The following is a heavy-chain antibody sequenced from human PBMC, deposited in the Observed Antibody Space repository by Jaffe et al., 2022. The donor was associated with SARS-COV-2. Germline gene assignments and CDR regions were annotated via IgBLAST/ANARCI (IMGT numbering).Heavy chain of an antibody. CDR2: ISYDGSTK. CDR1: GFTFSNYA. V-gene: IGHV3-30*04. Sequence: QVQLVESGGGVVQPGRSLRLSCAASGFTFSNYAMHWVRQAPGKGLEWVAIISYDGSTKYYADSVKGRFTISRDNSKNTLYLQMNSLRAEDTAIYYCADSTVKTGTIEYWGQGTLVTVSS. J-gene: IGHJ4*02. CDR3: ADSTVKTGTIEY. D-gene: IGHD4-17*01.